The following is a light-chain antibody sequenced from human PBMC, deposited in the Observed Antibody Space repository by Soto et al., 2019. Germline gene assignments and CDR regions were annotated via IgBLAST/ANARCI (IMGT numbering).Light chain of an antibody. CDR1: QTISSW. Sequence: DIQMTQSPSTLSGSVGDRVTITCGASQTISSWLAWYQQKPGKAPKLLIYKASTLKSGVPSRFSGSGSGTEFTLTINNLQREDVATYYCQERFFTLGTFGRGTKVDIK. CDR2: KAS. CDR3: QERFFTLGT. V-gene: IGKV1-5*03. J-gene: IGKJ1*01.